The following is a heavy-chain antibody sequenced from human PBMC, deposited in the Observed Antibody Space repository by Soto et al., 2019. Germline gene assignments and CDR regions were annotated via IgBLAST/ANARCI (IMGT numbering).Heavy chain of an antibody. CDR1: GGSISSSSYY. Sequence: QLQLQESGPGLVKPSETLSLTCTVSGGSISSSSYYWGWIRQPPGKGLECIGSIYYSGSTYYNPSLKSRVSISVDTSKSQFPQKLSSVTAEDTAVYYCARQGSSSAQDYWGQGTLVTVSS. CDR3: ARQGSSSAQDY. V-gene: IGHV4-39*01. J-gene: IGHJ4*02. CDR2: IYYSGST. D-gene: IGHD6-6*01.